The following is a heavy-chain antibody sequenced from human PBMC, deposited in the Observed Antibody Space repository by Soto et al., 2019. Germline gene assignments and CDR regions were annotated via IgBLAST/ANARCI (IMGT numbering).Heavy chain of an antibody. Sequence: HLVQSGAEVKRPGASLKVSCKASGYSFTGYYIHWVRQAPGQGLEWMGWINPDSGATNYAQNFPGRVTLTSATSISTASMDLTSLTSDDTAVYYCARGDYGTGGYPFPYFDYWGQGTLVIVSS. CDR2: INPDSGAT. CDR3: ARGDYGTGGYPFPYFDY. J-gene: IGHJ4*02. CDR1: GYSFTGYY. D-gene: IGHD2-8*02. V-gene: IGHV1-2*02.